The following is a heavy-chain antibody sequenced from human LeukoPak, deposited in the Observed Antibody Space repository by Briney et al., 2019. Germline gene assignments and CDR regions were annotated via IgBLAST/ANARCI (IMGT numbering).Heavy chain of an antibody. J-gene: IGHJ3*02. V-gene: IGHV3-48*03. Sequence: PGGSLRLSCAASGFTFSNFEMTWVRQAPEKGLELVSYISSSGSAIYYGDSVKGRFTISRDNAKNSPYLQMNNLRAEDTAVYYCVSDAFDIWGQGTMVTVSS. CDR2: ISSSGSAI. CDR3: VSDAFDI. CDR1: GFTFSNFE.